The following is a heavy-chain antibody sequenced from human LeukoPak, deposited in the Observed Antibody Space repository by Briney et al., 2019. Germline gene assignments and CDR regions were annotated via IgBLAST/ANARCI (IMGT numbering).Heavy chain of an antibody. CDR3: ARSGRTPTPYYYGMDV. V-gene: IGHV3-23*01. CDR2: ISGSGGST. J-gene: IGHJ6*02. CDR1: GFTFSSYA. D-gene: IGHD4-23*01. Sequence: GGSLRLSCAASGFTFSSYAMSWVRQAPGKGLEWVSAISGSGGSTYYADSVKGRFTISRDNSKNTLYLQMNSLRAEDTAVYYCARSGRTPTPYYYGMDVWGQGTTVTVSS.